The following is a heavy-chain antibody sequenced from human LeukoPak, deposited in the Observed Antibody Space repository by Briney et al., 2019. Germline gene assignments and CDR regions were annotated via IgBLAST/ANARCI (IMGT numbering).Heavy chain of an antibody. CDR3: ARGTRDPGRYYYYYMDV. V-gene: IGHV3-53*01. Sequence: GGSLRLSCAASGFTVSSNYMSWVRQAPGKGLEWVSVIYSGGSTYYADSVKGRFTISRDNSKNTLYLQMNSLRAEDTAVYYCARGTRDPGRYYYYYMDVWGKGTTVTVSS. J-gene: IGHJ6*03. CDR2: IYSGGST. CDR1: GFTVSSNY. D-gene: IGHD2-21*02.